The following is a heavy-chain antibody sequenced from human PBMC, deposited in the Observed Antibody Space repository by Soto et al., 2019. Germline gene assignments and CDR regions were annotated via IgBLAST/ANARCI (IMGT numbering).Heavy chain of an antibody. Sequence: VGSLRLSCAASGFTFSDYYMTWIRQAPGKGLEWVSYIDNSGTIKYYADSVKGRFTISRDNTKNSLSLQMNRLGAEDTAIYYCARIEGDCSGGSCYSGGFDYWGQGALVTVSS. CDR3: ARIEGDCSGGSCYSGGFDY. D-gene: IGHD2-15*01. CDR1: GFTFSDYY. V-gene: IGHV3-11*01. J-gene: IGHJ4*02. CDR2: IDNSGTIK.